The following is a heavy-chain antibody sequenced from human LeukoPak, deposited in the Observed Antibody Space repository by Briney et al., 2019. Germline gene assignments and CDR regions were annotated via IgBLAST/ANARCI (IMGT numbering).Heavy chain of an antibody. CDR1: GFTFSNAW. D-gene: IGHD6-13*01. V-gene: IGHV3-15*07. J-gene: IGHJ4*02. Sequence: PGGSLRLSCAASGFTFSNAWMNWVRRAPGKGLEWVGRIKSKTDGGAIDYADSVKGRFTISRDNSKNTLYLQMNSLRAEDTAVYYCAKDVAADWGQGTLVTVSS. CDR2: IKSKTDGGAI. CDR3: AKDVAAD.